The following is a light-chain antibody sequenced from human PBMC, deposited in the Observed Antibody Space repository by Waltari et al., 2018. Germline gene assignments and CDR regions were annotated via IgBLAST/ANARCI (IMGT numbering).Light chain of an antibody. CDR1: QSVSSK. CDR2: DAS. J-gene: IGKJ2*01. V-gene: IGKV3-15*01. Sequence: ELVMTQSPVTLSVSPGERATLSCRASQSVSSKLAWYQQKPGQAPRLLIYDASTRAAGIPVRFAGSGSGTEFTLSISRVESEDFALYYCQQYDHWPQYTFGQGTKLQIK. CDR3: QQYDHWPQYT.